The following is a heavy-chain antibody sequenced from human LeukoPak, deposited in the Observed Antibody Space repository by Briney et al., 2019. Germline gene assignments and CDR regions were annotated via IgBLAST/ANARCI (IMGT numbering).Heavy chain of an antibody. Sequence: GGSLRLSCAASGFTFSSYGMNWVRQAPGKGLEWVSAVTGSGSTAFYADSVKGRFTISRDNSKNTLYLQMNSLRAEDTAVYYCARDTEGIAVAGNWFDPWGQGTLVTVSS. V-gene: IGHV3-23*01. D-gene: IGHD6-19*01. J-gene: IGHJ5*02. CDR3: ARDTEGIAVAGNWFDP. CDR2: VTGSGSTA. CDR1: GFTFSSYG.